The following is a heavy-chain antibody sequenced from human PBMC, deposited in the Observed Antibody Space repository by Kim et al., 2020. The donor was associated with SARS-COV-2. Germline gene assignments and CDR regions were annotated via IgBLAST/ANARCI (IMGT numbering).Heavy chain of an antibody. CDR1: GFTFSTYG. J-gene: IGHJ4*02. D-gene: IGHD1-26*01. V-gene: IGHV3-33*08. CDR2: IWYDGSNE. Sequence: GGSLRLSCAASGFTFSTYGMHWVRQAPGKGLEWVAFIWYDGSNEYYADSVKGRFTISRDNSKNTLYLQMNSRRAEDRAVYYCARGRDSGSYCPFDCRGQGTLVTVSS. CDR3: ARGRDSGSYCPFDC.